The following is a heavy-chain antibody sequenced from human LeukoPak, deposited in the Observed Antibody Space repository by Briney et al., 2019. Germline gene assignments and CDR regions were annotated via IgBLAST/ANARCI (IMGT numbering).Heavy chain of an antibody. Sequence: GGSLRLSCTASGFTFGDYAMSWFRQAPGKGLEWVGFIRSKAYGGTTEYAASVKGRFTISRDDSKSIAYLQMNSLKTEDTAVYYCTRDALPPDYHAFDIWGQGTMVTVSS. CDR2: IRSKAYGGTT. CDR3: TRDALPPDYHAFDI. J-gene: IGHJ3*02. CDR1: GFTFGDYA. V-gene: IGHV3-49*03. D-gene: IGHD4-11*01.